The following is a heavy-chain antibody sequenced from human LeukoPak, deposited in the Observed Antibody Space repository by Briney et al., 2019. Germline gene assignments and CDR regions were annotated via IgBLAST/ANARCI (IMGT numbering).Heavy chain of an antibody. Sequence: PSETLSLTCTVSGYSISSGYYWGWIRQPPGKGLEWIGSIYHSGSTYYNPSLKSRVTTSVDTSKNQFSLKLSSVTAADTAVYYCARDGLGMITFGGFGYWGQGTLVTVSS. D-gene: IGHD3-16*01. J-gene: IGHJ4*02. CDR2: IYHSGST. CDR3: ARDGLGMITFGGFGY. V-gene: IGHV4-38-2*02. CDR1: GYSISSGYY.